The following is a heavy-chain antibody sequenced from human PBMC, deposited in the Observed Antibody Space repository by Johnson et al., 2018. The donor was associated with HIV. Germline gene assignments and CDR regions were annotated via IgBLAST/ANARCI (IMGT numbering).Heavy chain of an antibody. J-gene: IGHJ3*02. CDR3: AKCIWESSLIDAFDM. D-gene: IGHD3-16*01. CDR1: GFIFSSYG. V-gene: IGHV3-33*06. CDR2: MWYDGSNK. Sequence: VQLVESGGGVVQPGRSLRLSCAASGFIFSSYGIHWVRQVPGKGLEWVAGMWYDGSNKYYADSVKGRFTISRDNSKNTLYLQMNSLRAEDTAVYYCAKCIWESSLIDAFDMWGQGTRVTVSS.